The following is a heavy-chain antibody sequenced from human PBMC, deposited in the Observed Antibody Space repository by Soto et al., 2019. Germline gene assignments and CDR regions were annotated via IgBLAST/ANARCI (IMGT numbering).Heavy chain of an antibody. CDR3: ARDIEPPRAFDI. V-gene: IGHV1-3*01. CDR2: INAGNGNT. J-gene: IGHJ3*02. D-gene: IGHD3-16*02. CDR1: GYTFTSYA. Sequence: ASVKVSCKASGYTFTSYAMHWVRQAPGQRLEWMGWINAGNGNTKYSQKFQGRVTITRDTSASTAYMELSSLRSEDTAVYYCARDIEPPRAFDIWGQGTMVTVSS.